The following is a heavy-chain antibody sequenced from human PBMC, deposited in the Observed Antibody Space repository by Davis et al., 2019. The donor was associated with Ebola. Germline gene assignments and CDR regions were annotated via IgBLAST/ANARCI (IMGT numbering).Heavy chain of an antibody. Sequence: PGGSLRLSCSASGFTFSSSAMHWVRQAPGKGLEYVSAISSNGGSTYYADSVKGRFTISRDNSKNTLYLQMNSLRAEDTAVYYCARVSLGYCSSTSCYFNAFDIWGQGTMVTVSS. J-gene: IGHJ3*02. V-gene: IGHV3-64*04. CDR3: ARVSLGYCSSTSCYFNAFDI. CDR2: ISSNGGST. CDR1: GFTFSSSA. D-gene: IGHD2-2*01.